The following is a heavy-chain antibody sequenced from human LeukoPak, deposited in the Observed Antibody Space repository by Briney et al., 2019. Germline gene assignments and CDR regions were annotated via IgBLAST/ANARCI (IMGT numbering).Heavy chain of an antibody. D-gene: IGHD6-13*01. J-gene: IGHJ4*02. Sequence: SETLSLTCAVYGGSFSGYYWSWIRQPPGKGLEWIGEINHSGSTNYNPSLTSRVTTSVDTSKNQFSLKLSSVTAADTAVYYCARGTGSSWYGGPFDSWGQGTLVTVSS. CDR3: ARGTGSSWYGGPFDS. CDR1: GGSFSGYY. CDR2: INHSGST. V-gene: IGHV4-34*01.